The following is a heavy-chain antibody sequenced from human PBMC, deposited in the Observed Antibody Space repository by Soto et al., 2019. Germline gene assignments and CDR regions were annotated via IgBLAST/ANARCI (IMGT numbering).Heavy chain of an antibody. Sequence: SVKVSCKASGGTFSSYAISWVRQAPGQGLEWMGGIIPIFGTANYAQKFQGRVTITADESTNTPYMELSSQRSEDTAVYYCASGPRIVVVITTKYFQHWGQGTLVTVSS. CDR1: GGTFSSYA. V-gene: IGHV1-69*13. D-gene: IGHD3-22*01. CDR3: ASGPRIVVVITTKYFQH. CDR2: IIPIFGTA. J-gene: IGHJ1*01.